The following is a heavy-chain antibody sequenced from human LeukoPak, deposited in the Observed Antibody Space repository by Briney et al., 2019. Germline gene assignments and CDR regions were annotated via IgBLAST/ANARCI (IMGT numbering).Heavy chain of an antibody. CDR3: ASAAKRYSYGIQPTPFDY. D-gene: IGHD5-18*01. J-gene: IGHJ4*02. CDR1: GGSISSSSYY. CDR2: IYYSGST. Sequence: SETLSLTCTVSGGSISSSSYYWGWIRQPPGKGLEWIGSIYYSGSTYYNPSLKSRVTISVDTSKNQFSLKLSSVTAADTAVYYCASAAKRYSYGIQPTPFDYWGQGTLVTVSS. V-gene: IGHV4-39*07.